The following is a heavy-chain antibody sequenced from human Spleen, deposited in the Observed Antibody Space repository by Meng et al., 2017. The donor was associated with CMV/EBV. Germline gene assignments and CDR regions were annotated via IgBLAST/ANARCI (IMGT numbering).Heavy chain of an antibody. Sequence: QVQTPESGPGLVKPSETLSLSCTVSGGSISSYYWNWIRQPAGKGLEWIGRIYSSGSTNYSPSLTSRVTMSIDTSYNQFSVKLSSVTAADTAVYYCARGTNYGAGNWFDLWGQGTLVTVSS. CDR3: ARGTNYGAGNWFDL. D-gene: IGHD3-10*01. CDR2: IYSSGST. CDR1: GGSISSYY. J-gene: IGHJ5*02. V-gene: IGHV4-4*07.